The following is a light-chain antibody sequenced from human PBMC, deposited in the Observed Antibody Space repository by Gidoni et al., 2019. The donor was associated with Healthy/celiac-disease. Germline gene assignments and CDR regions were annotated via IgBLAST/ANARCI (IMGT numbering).Light chain of an antibody. J-gene: IGKJ4*01. CDR3: QQYGSSLLT. Sequence: DIEFTQSPGTLSVSPGERATLPCSASQSVSSSYLAWYQQKPGQAPRLLIYGASSRATGIPDRFSGSGSGTDFTLSISRLEPEDFAVYYCQQYGSSLLTFGGGTKVEIK. CDR1: QSVSSSY. CDR2: GAS. V-gene: IGKV3-20*01.